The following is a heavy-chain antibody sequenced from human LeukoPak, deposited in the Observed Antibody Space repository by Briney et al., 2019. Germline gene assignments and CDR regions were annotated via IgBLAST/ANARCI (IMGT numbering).Heavy chain of an antibody. V-gene: IGHV1-18*01. D-gene: IGHD2-2*01. CDR1: GYTFTSYG. Sequence: ASVKVSCKASGYTFTSYGISWVRQAPGQGLEWMGWISAYNGNTNYAQKLQGRVTMTTDTSTSTAYMELRSPRSDDTAVYYCARVVPAVNYCYYMDVWGKGTTVTISS. CDR2: ISAYNGNT. J-gene: IGHJ6*03. CDR3: ARVVPAVNYCYYMDV.